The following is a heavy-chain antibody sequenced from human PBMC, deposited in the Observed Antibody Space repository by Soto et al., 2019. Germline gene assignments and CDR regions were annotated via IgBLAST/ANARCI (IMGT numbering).Heavy chain of an antibody. J-gene: IGHJ4*02. Sequence: ESGGGVVQPGRSLRVSCAASGFTFSRYGMHWVRQPPGKGLEWVAVISYGGKNIYYADSVKGRFTISRDNSKNTLSLQMNSLRLEDTAFYYCTKGRGAAPAAANDYWGQGTLVTVSS. D-gene: IGHD3-10*01. V-gene: IGHV3-30*03. CDR1: GFTFSRYG. CDR2: ISYGGKNI. CDR3: TKGRGAAPAAANDY.